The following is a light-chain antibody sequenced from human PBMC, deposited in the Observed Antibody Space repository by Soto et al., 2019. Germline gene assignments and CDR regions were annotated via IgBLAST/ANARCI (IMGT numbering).Light chain of an antibody. CDR2: DAS. CDR3: QQRSKMPLT. CDR1: QSVSSSY. J-gene: IGKJ1*01. V-gene: IGKV3D-20*02. Sequence: EIVLPQSPGTLSLSPGERATLSCRASQSVSSSYLAWYQQKPGQAPRLLIYDASNRATDIPARFSGSGSGTDFTLTISSLEPEDFAIYYCQQRSKMPLTFGHGTKVDIK.